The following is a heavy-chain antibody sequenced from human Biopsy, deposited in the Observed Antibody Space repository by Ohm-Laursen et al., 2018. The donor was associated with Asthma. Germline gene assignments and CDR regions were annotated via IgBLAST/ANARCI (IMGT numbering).Heavy chain of an antibody. CDR2: IYSSGGT. Sequence: SQTLSLTCTVYGGYLTGHYWFWVRQHPGKGLELIGYIYSSGGTYYNPSLKSRVTISMDRSKNQFSLKVNSVTAADTAVYYCAREAATAGFFDPWGQGSLVTVSS. CDR3: AREAATAGFFDP. CDR1: GGYLTGHY. J-gene: IGHJ5*02. V-gene: IGHV4-31*03. D-gene: IGHD6-13*01.